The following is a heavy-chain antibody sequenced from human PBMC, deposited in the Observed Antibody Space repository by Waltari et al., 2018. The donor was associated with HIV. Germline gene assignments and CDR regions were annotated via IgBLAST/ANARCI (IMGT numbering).Heavy chain of an antibody. Sequence: QPMLQESGPGLVKPSETVSLTCPVSGGPISSNNYFLAWIRQAPWRGLEWVATMYYSGSTYYNPSFKSRVAISIDTSKNHFSLELRSVTAADTAVYYCARHSRALGWSNHFYYGLDVWGQGTTVAVSS. CDR1: GGPISSNNYF. J-gene: IGHJ6*02. V-gene: IGHV4-39*01. CDR2: MYYSGST. CDR3: ARHSRALGWSNHFYYGLDV. D-gene: IGHD3-16*01.